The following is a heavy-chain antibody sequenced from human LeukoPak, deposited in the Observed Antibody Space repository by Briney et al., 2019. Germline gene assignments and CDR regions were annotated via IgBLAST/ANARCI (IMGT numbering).Heavy chain of an antibody. J-gene: IGHJ3*02. CDR1: GFTFSSYG. CDR3: AKESHLRGYSGYALIFDAFDI. CDR2: IRCDGSNK. Sequence: GGSLRLSCAASGFTFSSYGMHWVRQAPGKGLEWVAFIRCDGSNKYYADSVKGRFTISRDNSKNTLYLQMNSLRAEDTAVYYCAKESHLRGYSGYALIFDAFDIWGQGTMVTVSS. V-gene: IGHV3-30*02. D-gene: IGHD5-12*01.